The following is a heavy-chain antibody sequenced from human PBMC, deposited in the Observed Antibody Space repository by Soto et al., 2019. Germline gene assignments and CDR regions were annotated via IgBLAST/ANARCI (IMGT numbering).Heavy chain of an antibody. Sequence: GSLRLSCAASGFTFSSYAMSWVRQAPGKGLEWVSAISGSGGSTYYADSVKGRFTISRDNSKNTLYLQMNSLRAEDTAVYYCATDRTAVATSDYWGQGTLVTVSS. D-gene: IGHD6-19*01. J-gene: IGHJ4*02. CDR3: ATDRTAVATSDY. CDR1: GFTFSSYA. CDR2: ISGSGGST. V-gene: IGHV3-23*01.